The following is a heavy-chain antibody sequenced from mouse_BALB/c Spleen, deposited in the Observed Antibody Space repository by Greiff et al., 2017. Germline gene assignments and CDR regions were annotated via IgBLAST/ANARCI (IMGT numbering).Heavy chain of an antibody. CDR1: GYTFTSYT. V-gene: IGHV1-4*01. CDR3: ARYFYDGYYGAMDY. CDR2: INPSSGYT. J-gene: IGHJ4*01. D-gene: IGHD2-3*01. Sequence: QVHVKQSGAELARPGASVKMSCKASGYTFTSYTMHWVKQRPGQGLEWIGYINPSSGYTNYNQKFKDKATLTADKSSSTAYMQLSSLTSEDSAVYYCARYFYDGYYGAMDYWGQGTSVTVSS.